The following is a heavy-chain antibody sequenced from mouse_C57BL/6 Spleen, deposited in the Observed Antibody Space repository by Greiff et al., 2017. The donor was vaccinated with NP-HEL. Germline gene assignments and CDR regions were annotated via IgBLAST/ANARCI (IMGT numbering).Heavy chain of an antibody. J-gene: IGHJ3*01. CDR2: IYPGDGDT. D-gene: IGHD2-2*01. CDR1: GYAFSSSW. CDR3: ARGVTPWFAY. Sequence: QVQLKESGPELVKPGASVKISCKASGYAFSSSWMNWVKQRPGKGLEWIGRIYPGDGDTNYNGKFKGKATLTADKSSSTAYMQLSSLTSEDSAVYFCARGVTPWFAYWGQGTLVTVSA. V-gene: IGHV1-82*01.